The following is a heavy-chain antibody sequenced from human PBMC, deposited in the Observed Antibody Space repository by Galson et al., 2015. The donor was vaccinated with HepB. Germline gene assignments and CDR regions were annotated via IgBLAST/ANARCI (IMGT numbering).Heavy chain of an antibody. J-gene: IGHJ6*02. Sequence: SLRLSCAASGFTFSSYAMHWVRQAPGKGLEYVSAISSNGGSTYYANSVKGRFTISRDNSKNTVYLQMGSLRAEDMAVYYCARGDYGDYVSSHYYGMDVWGQGTTVTVSS. CDR3: ARGDYGDYVSSHYYGMDV. CDR1: GFTFSSYA. D-gene: IGHD4-17*01. V-gene: IGHV3-64*01. CDR2: ISSNGGST.